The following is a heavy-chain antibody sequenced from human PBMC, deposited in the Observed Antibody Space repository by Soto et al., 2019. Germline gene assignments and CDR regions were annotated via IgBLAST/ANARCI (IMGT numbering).Heavy chain of an antibody. CDR1: GGTFSSYA. V-gene: IGHV1-69*01. J-gene: IGHJ5*02. D-gene: IGHD2-2*01. CDR3: ARVIYCSSVSCYGWFDP. CDR2: IIPIFGTA. Sequence: QVQLVQSGAEVKKPGSSLKVSCKASGGTFSSYAISWVRQAPGQGLEWMGGIIPIFGTANYSQKFQGRVTITADESTSTAYMELSSLRSEDTAVYYCARVIYCSSVSCYGWFDPWGQGTLVTVSS.